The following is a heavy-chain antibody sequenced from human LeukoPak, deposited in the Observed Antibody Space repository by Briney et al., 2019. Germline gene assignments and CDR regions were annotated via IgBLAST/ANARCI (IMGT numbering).Heavy chain of an antibody. V-gene: IGHV3-11*01. CDR2: ISTSGTPI. D-gene: IGHD1-1*01. CDR3: ARVTTGAAE. J-gene: IGHJ4*02. CDR1: EFTFSDYY. Sequence: GGSLRLSCAASEFTFSDYYMNWIRQAPGKGLEWVSYISTSGTPIYYADSVKGRFTISRDNAENSLYLQINSLRAEDAAVYYCARVTTGAAEWGQGTLVTVSS.